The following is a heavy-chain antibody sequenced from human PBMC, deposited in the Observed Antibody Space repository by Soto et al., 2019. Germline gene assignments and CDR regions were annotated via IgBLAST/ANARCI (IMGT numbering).Heavy chain of an antibody. CDR3: ARVYRDYLDY. CDR2: TYYSGST. Sequence: PSETLSLTCTVSGGSISSYYWSWIRQPPGKGLEWIGYTYYSGSTNYNPSLKSRVTISVDTSKNQFSLKLSSVTAADTAVYYCARVYRDYLDYWGQGTLVTVSS. CDR1: GGSISSYY. V-gene: IGHV4-59*01. D-gene: IGHD2-2*01. J-gene: IGHJ4*02.